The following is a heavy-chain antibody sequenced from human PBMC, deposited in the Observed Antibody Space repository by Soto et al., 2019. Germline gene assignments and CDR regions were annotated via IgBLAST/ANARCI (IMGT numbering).Heavy chain of an antibody. Sequence: LSLSCAASGFTFSSYAMSWVRQAPGKGLEWVSGISGSGGSTYYADSVKGRFTISRDNSKNRLYLQMNSLRADETSVYYCAQDRFSAIILLLVVLTEGHAFDIWRQRTMVTVSS. D-gene: IGHD3-22*01. J-gene: IGHJ3*02. CDR1: GFTFSSYA. CDR2: ISGSGGST. CDR3: AQDRFSAIILLLVVLTEGHAFDI. V-gene: IGHV3-23*01.